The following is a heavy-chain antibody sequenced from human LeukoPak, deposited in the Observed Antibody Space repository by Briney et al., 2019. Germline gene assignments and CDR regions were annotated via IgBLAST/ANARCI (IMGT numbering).Heavy chain of an antibody. CDR1: GGSVSSGSYY. CDR2: IYYSGST. V-gene: IGHV4-61*01. CDR3: ARDLSHYYYGMGV. Sequence: SETLSLTCTVSGGSVSSGSYYWSWIRQPPGKGLEWIGYIYYSGSTNYNPSLKSRVTISVDTSKNQFSLKLSSVTAADTAVYYCARDLSHYYYGMGVWGQGTTVTVSS. J-gene: IGHJ6*02.